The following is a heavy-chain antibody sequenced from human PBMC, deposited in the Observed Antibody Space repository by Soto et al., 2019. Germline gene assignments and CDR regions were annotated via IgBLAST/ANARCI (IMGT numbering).Heavy chain of an antibody. D-gene: IGHD3-22*01. J-gene: IGHJ4*02. CDR2: ISAYDGNT. CDR1: GNIFTTYG. V-gene: IGHV1-18*01. CDR3: ARDNPRAYDSSGEFDY. Sequence: QVQVVQSGAEVKKPGASVKVSCKASGNIFTTYGINWVRQAPGQGLEWMGWISAYDGNTTSAQKFQGRGTLTTDTSTSTAYMELRSLRSDDTAVYYCARDNPRAYDSSGEFDYWGQGTLVTVSS.